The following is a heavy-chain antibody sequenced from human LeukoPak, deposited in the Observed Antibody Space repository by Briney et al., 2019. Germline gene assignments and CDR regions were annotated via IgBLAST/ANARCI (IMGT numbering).Heavy chain of an antibody. Sequence: SETLSLTCAVYGGSFSGYYWSWIRQPPGKGLEWIGEINHSGSTNYNPSLKSRVTISVDTSKNQFSLKLSSVTAADTAVYYCARVSGIGNTAMVTSDYWGQGTLVTVSS. CDR2: INHSGST. V-gene: IGHV4-34*01. CDR1: GGSFSGYY. D-gene: IGHD5-18*01. CDR3: ARVSGIGNTAMVTSDY. J-gene: IGHJ4*02.